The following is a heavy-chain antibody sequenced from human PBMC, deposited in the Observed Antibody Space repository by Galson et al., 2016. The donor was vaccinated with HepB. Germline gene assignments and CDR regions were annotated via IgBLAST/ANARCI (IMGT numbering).Heavy chain of an antibody. Sequence: SLRPSCAASGFSFSHAWMHWVHQAPGKGLEWVGRIKSKSDGGTTDYAAPVKGTFAISRDNSKDTLYLQMNRLQTEDTGVYYCTGAASYDFWSGYYMLDPWGQGTLVTVSS. D-gene: IGHD3-3*01. CDR3: TGAASYDFWSGYYMLDP. J-gene: IGHJ5*02. CDR2: IKSKSDGGTT. V-gene: IGHV3-15*07. CDR1: GFSFSHAW.